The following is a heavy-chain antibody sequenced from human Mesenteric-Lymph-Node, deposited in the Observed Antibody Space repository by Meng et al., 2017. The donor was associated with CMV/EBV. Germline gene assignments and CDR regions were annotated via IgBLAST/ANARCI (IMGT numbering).Heavy chain of an antibody. CDR3: ARQKCGGDCDMDV. CDR1: GFTFNNYW. V-gene: IGHV3-7*01. J-gene: IGHJ6*02. Sequence: GESLKISCAASGFTFNNYWMNWVRQAPGKGLEWVANIKQDGAEKNYVDSVKGRFTISRDYAQNSLYLQMNSLRAEDTAVYYCARQKCGGDCDMDVWGQGTTVTVSS. D-gene: IGHD2-21*01. CDR2: IKQDGAEK.